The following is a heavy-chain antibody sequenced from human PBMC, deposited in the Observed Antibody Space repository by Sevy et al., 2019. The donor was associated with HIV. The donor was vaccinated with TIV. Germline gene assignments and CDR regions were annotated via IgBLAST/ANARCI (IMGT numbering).Heavy chain of an antibody. D-gene: IGHD6-6*01. CDR2: IRYDGSTK. V-gene: IGHV3-30*02. Sequence: GGSLRLSCAASGFTFSIYGMHWVRQAPGKGLEWVACIRYDGSTKYYADSVKGRFTISRDNSKNTLYLQMNSLRAEDTAVYYCAKDLTGRDSSLSGDFDYWGQGTLVTVS. CDR3: AKDLTGRDSSLSGDFDY. CDR1: GFTFSIYG. J-gene: IGHJ4*02.